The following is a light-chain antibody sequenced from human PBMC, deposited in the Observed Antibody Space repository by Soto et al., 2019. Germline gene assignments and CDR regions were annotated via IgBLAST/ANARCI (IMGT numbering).Light chain of an antibody. CDR1: QNINSW. J-gene: IGKJ4*01. V-gene: IGKV1-5*03. Sequence: DIQMTQSPSTLSASVGDRVTITCRASQNINSWLAWYQQKPGKAPKLLIHKASSLESGVPSGFSGSGSGTEFSLTISSLQVDDSATDYCQQYEAYPLTFGGGTKVEIK. CDR2: KAS. CDR3: QQYEAYPLT.